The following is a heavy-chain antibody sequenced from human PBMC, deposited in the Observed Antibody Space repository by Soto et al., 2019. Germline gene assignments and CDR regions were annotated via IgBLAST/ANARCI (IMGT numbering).Heavy chain of an antibody. CDR3: ARLWSGSYPGDAFDI. J-gene: IGHJ3*02. CDR1: GYSFTSYW. CDR2: IYPGDSDT. V-gene: IGHV5-51*01. Sequence: GESLKISCKGSGYSFTSYWIGWVRQMPGKGLEWMGIIYPGDSDTRYSPSFQGQVTISADKSISTAYLQWSNLKASDTAMYYCARLWSGSYPGDAFDIWGQGTMVTVSS. D-gene: IGHD1-26*01.